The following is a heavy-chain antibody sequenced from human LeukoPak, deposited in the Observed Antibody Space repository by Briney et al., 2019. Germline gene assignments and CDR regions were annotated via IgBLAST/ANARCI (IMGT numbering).Heavy chain of an antibody. CDR2: MSYDGSNK. D-gene: IGHD3-9*01. Sequence: PGRSLRLSCAASGFTFSRYVVHWVRQAPAKGLEWLAVMSYDGSNKYYADSVRGRFTISRDNSKNTLYLQMNSLRPDDTAVYYCARAGRLLRYFDWLPYWGRGTLVTVSS. V-gene: IGHV3-30*04. J-gene: IGHJ4*02. CDR1: GFTFSRYV. CDR3: ARAGRLLRYFDWLPY.